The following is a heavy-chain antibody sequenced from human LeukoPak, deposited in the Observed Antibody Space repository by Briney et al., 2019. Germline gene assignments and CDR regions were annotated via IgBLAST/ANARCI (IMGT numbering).Heavy chain of an antibody. CDR3: ARGGYYDSSGYSN. D-gene: IGHD3-22*01. J-gene: IGHJ1*01. CDR1: GYSFTSYW. Sequence: GESLKIACQGSGYSFTSYWIGWVRQMPGKGLEWMGIIYPGDSDTRYSPSFQGQVTISADKSISTAYLQWSSLKASDTAMYYCARGGYYDSSGYSNWGQGTLFTVSS. CDR2: IYPGDSDT. V-gene: IGHV5-51*01.